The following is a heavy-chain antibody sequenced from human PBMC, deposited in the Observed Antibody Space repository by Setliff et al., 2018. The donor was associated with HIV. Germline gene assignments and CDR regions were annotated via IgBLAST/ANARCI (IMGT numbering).Heavy chain of an antibody. D-gene: IGHD6-13*01. CDR3: ARTYSSSWYSSHLWVDY. J-gene: IGHJ4*02. Sequence: PSETLSLTCVVSGYSISSNNWWGWIRQPPGKGLEYIGYIYYTGSTYNNPSLKSRVTMSVDTSKNQFSLKLSSVTAADTAVYYCARTYSSSWYSSHLWVDYWGQGTLVTVSS. CDR2: IYYTGST. CDR1: GYSISSNNW. V-gene: IGHV4-28*01.